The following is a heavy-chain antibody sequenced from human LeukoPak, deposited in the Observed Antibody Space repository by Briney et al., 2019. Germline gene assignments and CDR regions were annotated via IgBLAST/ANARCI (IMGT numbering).Heavy chain of an antibody. D-gene: IGHD2-2*01. Sequence: SETLSLTCTVSGGSISSGSYYWSWIRQPAGKGLEWIGRIYTSGSTNYNPSLKSRVTISVDTSKNQFSLKLSSVTAADTAVYYCARTSPHLANPDQLLPFDYWGQGTLVTVSS. J-gene: IGHJ4*02. V-gene: IGHV4-61*02. CDR2: IYTSGST. CDR3: ARTSPHLANPDQLLPFDY. CDR1: GGSISSGSYY.